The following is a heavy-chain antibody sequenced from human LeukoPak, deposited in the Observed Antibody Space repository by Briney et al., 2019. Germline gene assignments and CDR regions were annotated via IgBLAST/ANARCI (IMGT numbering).Heavy chain of an antibody. Sequence: DSVKGRFTISRDNAKNSLYLQMHSLRAEDTAVYYCARDGGSYAPDYWGQGTLVTVSS. D-gene: IGHD1-26*01. J-gene: IGHJ4*02. CDR3: ARDGGSYAPDY. V-gene: IGHV3-11*01.